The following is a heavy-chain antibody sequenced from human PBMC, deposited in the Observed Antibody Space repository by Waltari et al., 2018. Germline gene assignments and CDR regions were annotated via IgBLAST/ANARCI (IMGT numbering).Heavy chain of an antibody. V-gene: IGHV3-30*18. CDR3: AKEDGHYYFGSP. Sequence: QVQLVESGGGVVQTGRYLRLSCAAAGFTFSSYGMHWVRQAPGKGVEWVAVIWDDGSNKYDADCVKGRFTISRANSENTLYLQMNSLRADDTAIYYCAKEDGHYYFGSPWGQGTLVTVSS. CDR1: GFTFSSYG. CDR2: IWDDGSNK. J-gene: IGHJ4*02. D-gene: IGHD3-3*01.